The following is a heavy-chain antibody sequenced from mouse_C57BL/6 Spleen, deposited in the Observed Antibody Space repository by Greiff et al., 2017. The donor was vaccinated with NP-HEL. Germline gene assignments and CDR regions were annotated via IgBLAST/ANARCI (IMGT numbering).Heavy chain of an antibody. CDR1: GYTFTDYE. D-gene: IGHD1-1*01. CDR3: TRWGTTVPLAY. CDR2: IDPETGGT. V-gene: IGHV1-15*01. J-gene: IGHJ3*01. Sequence: QVQLQQSGAELVRPGASVTLSCKASGYTFTDYEMHWVKQTPVHGLEWIGAIDPETGGTAYNQKFKGKAILTADKSSSTAYMELRSLTSEDSAVYYGTRWGTTVPLAYWGQGTLVTVSA.